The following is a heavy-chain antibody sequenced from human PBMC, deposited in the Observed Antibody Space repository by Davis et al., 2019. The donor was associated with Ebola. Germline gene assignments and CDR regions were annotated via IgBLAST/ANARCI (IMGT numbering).Heavy chain of an antibody. CDR2: IVPMFGTP. CDR3: ARDRSGFDFQHWFDP. Sequence: AASVKVSCKASGYTFTSYGISWVRQAPGQGLEWMGGIVPMFGTPNYGQKFQDRLTITADESTSTAYMELSSLRFEDAAVYYCARDRSGFDFQHWFDPWGQGTLVTVSS. CDR1: GYTFTSYG. V-gene: IGHV1-69*13. D-gene: IGHD5-12*01. J-gene: IGHJ5*02.